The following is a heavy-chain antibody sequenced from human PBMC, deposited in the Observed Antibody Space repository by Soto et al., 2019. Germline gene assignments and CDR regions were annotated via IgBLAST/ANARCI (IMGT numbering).Heavy chain of an antibody. CDR2: IYPGDSDT. J-gene: IGHJ6*02. CDR1: GYSFTSYW. V-gene: IGHV5-51*01. CDR3: ARTRQEGYYYYGVDV. Sequence: GESLKISCKGSGYSFTSYWIGWVRQMPGKGLEWMGIIYPGDSDTRYSPSFQGQVTISADKSISTAYLQWSSLKASDTAMYYCARTRQEGYYYYGVDVWGQGTTVTVSS.